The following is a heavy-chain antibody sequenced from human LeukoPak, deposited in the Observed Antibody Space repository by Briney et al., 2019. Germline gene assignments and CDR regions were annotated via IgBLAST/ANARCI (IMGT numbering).Heavy chain of an antibody. Sequence: ASVKVSCKASGYTFTSYYMHWVRQAPGQGLEWMGGIIPIFGTANYAQKFQGRVTITADESTSTAYMELSSLRSEDTAVYYCARSGRITMVRGVQFTRFDPWGQGTLVTVSS. CDR1: GYTFTSYY. CDR2: IIPIFGTA. J-gene: IGHJ5*02. V-gene: IGHV1-69*13. CDR3: ARSGRITMVRGVQFTRFDP. D-gene: IGHD3-10*01.